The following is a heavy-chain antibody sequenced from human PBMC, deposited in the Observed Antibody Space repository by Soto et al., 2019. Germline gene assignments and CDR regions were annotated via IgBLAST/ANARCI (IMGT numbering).Heavy chain of an antibody. Sequence: QVQLQESGPGLVQPSQTLSLTCTVSGGSLSGGGYYWSWIRQHPGKGLEWIGYIYYSGSTYYNPSLKSRVTISIDTSKNQFSLKLSSVTAADTAVYYCARDMYDDSSGDTRGGAFDLWGQGTMVTVSS. V-gene: IGHV4-31*03. J-gene: IGHJ3*01. D-gene: IGHD3-22*01. CDR3: ARDMYDDSSGDTRGGAFDL. CDR2: IYYSGST. CDR1: GGSLSGGGYY.